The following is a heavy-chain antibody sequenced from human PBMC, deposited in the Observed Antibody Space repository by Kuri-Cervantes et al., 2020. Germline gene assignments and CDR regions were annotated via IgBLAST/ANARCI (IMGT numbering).Heavy chain of an antibody. CDR3: ARYGYGYDRPFDY. CDR2: ISSSSSYI. D-gene: IGHD5-18*01. Sequence: GGSLRLSCAVSGGSISSSNWWSWVRQPPGKGLEWVSSISSSSSYIYYADSVKGRFTISRDNAKNSLYLQMNGLRAEDTAVYYCARYGYGYDRPFDYWGQGFLVTVSS. V-gene: IGHV3-21*01. J-gene: IGHJ4*02. CDR1: GGSISSSN.